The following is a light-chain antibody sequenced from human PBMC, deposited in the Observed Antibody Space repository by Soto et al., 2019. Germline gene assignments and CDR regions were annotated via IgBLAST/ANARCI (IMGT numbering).Light chain of an antibody. Sequence: QSVLTQPPSASGSPGQSVTISCTGTSSDVGAYNSVSWYQQHPGKAPKLMIYEVSKRPSGVPDRFSGSKSGNTASLTVSGLQAEDEADYYCSSYARSNSYVFGPGTKLTVL. CDR2: EVS. V-gene: IGLV2-8*01. J-gene: IGLJ1*01. CDR3: SSYARSNSYV. CDR1: SSDVGAYNS.